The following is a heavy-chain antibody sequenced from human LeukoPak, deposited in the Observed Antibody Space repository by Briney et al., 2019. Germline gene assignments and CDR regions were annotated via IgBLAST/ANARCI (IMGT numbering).Heavy chain of an antibody. CDR2: INPSGGST. CDR1: GYTFTSYY. D-gene: IGHD4-23*01. CDR3: AGNYGGNDDYYYMDV. Sequence: ASVKVSCKASGYTFTSYYMHWVRQAPGQGLEWMGIINPSGGSTSYAQKFQGRVTMTRDMSTSTVYMELSSLRSEDTAVYYCAGNYGGNDDYYYMDVWGKGTTVTVSS. V-gene: IGHV1-46*01. J-gene: IGHJ6*03.